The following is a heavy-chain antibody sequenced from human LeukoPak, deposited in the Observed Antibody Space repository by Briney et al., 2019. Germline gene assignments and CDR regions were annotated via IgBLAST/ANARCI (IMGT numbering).Heavy chain of an antibody. Sequence: GGSLRLSCAASGFTFSSYSMNWVRQAPGKGLEWVANINPDGSGQFYVDSVKGRFTISRDNAKNSLYLQMNSLRAEDTAVYYCARAGHYYFDHWGQGTLVTVSS. V-gene: IGHV3-7*01. J-gene: IGHJ4*02. D-gene: IGHD2-21*02. CDR1: GFTFSSYS. CDR3: ARAGHYYFDH. CDR2: INPDGSGQ.